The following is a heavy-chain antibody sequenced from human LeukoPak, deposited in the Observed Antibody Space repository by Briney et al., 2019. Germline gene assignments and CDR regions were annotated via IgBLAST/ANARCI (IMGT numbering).Heavy chain of an antibody. Sequence: GRSLRLSCAASGFTFDACAMHWVRQLPGKGLEWVSGISWDSGGIGYADSVKGRFTIPRDNAKNSLNLQMNSLRPEDTALYYCAKGGHSNSFNWFDGWGQGALVTVSS. CDR2: ISWDSGGI. D-gene: IGHD6-13*01. CDR3: AKGGHSNSFNWFDG. CDR1: GFTFDACA. V-gene: IGHV3-9*01. J-gene: IGHJ5*02.